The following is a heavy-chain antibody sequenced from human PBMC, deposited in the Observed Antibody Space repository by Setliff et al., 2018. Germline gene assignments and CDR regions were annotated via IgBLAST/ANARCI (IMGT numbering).Heavy chain of an antibody. Sequence: ASVKVSCKASGYTFTSYDINWVRQATGQGLEWMGWMNPNSGNTGYAQKFRGRVTMTRNTSISTAYMELSSLRSEDTAVYYCARAELLWFGGFDPWGQGTLVTVSS. CDR2: MNPNSGNT. CDR1: GYTFTSYD. J-gene: IGHJ5*02. V-gene: IGHV1-8*02. CDR3: ARAELLWFGGFDP. D-gene: IGHD3-10*01.